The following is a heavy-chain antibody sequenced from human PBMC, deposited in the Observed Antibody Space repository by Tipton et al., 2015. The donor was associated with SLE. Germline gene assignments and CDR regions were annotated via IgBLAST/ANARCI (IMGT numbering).Heavy chain of an antibody. CDR1: GGSISSGSYY. CDR2: IYTSGST. D-gene: IGHD1-26*01. CDR3: ARGRELTKGAFDI. V-gene: IGHV4-61*09. Sequence: LRLSCTVSGGSISSGSYYWSWIRQPAGKGLEWIGYIYTSGSTNYNPSLKSRVTISVDTSKNQFSLKLSSVTAADTAVYYCARGRELTKGAFDIWGQGTMVTVSS. J-gene: IGHJ3*02.